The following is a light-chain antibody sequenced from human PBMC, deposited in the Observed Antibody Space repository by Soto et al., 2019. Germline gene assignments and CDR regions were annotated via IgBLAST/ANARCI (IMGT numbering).Light chain of an antibody. J-gene: IGKJ3*01. CDR3: QQYGSSGFT. CDR1: QSVSRSY. CDR2: GAS. V-gene: IGKV3-20*01. Sequence: IVLTQSPGTLSLSPGERATLSCRASQSVSRSYLAWYQQKPGQAPRLRIYGASSRATGIPDRFSGSGSGTDFTNTISILEPEDFTVYYCQQYGSSGFTFGPGTKVDIK.